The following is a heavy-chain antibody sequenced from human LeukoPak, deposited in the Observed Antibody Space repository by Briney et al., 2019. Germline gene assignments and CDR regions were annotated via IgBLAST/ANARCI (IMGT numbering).Heavy chain of an antibody. D-gene: IGHD6-19*01. CDR2: ISSSSNYI. Sequence: GGSLRLSCAASGFTFSSYSMNWVRQAPGKGLEWVSSISSSSNYIYYADSMKGRFTISRGNSKNTLYLQMNSLRAEDTAVYYCASGSGGWHYFDYWGQGTLVTVSS. V-gene: IGHV3-21*04. CDR3: ASGSGGWHYFDY. J-gene: IGHJ4*02. CDR1: GFTFSSYS.